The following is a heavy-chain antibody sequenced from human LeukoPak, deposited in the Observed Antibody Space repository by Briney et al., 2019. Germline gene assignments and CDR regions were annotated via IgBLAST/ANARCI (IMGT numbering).Heavy chain of an antibody. CDR1: GGSISSYY. CDR3: ARGVAVATTPMDY. J-gene: IGHJ4*02. V-gene: IGHV4-59*01. D-gene: IGHD6-19*01. Sequence: SETLSLTCTVSGGSISSYYWSWIRQPPGKGLGWIEYIYYSGSTNYNPSLKSRVTISVDTSKNQFSLKLSSVTAADTAVYYCARGVAVATTPMDYWGQGTLVTVSS. CDR2: IYYSGST.